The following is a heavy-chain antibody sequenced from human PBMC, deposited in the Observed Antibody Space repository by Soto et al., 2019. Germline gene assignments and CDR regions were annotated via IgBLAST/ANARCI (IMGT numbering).Heavy chain of an antibody. Sequence: GGSLRLSCAASGFTFSSYAMHWVRQAPGKGLEWVAVISYDGSNKYYADSVKGRFTISRDNSKNTLYLQMNSLRAEDTAVYYCARDNFYDSSGYYVPYYFDYWGQGTLVTVSS. J-gene: IGHJ4*02. V-gene: IGHV3-30-3*01. CDR1: GFTFSSYA. D-gene: IGHD3-22*01. CDR2: ISYDGSNK. CDR3: ARDNFYDSSGYYVPYYFDY.